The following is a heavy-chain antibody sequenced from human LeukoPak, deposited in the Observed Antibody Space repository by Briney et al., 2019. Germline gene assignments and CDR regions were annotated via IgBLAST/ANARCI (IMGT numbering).Heavy chain of an antibody. V-gene: IGHV1-18*01. Sequence: VKVSCKTSAYTFSNYGFNWVRQAPGQGLEWMGWISAYNGNTKYAQNFQGRFTMTTDTSTSTAYMELRSLTSDDTAVYYCARDLDGSGSYYTDYWGQGTLVTVPS. CDR2: ISAYNGNT. CDR1: AYTFSNYG. CDR3: ARDLDGSGSYYTDY. D-gene: IGHD3-10*01. J-gene: IGHJ4*02.